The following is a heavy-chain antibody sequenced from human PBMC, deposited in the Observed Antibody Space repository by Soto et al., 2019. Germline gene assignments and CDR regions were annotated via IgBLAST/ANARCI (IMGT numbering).Heavy chain of an antibody. CDR1: GLTFSNYG. J-gene: IGHJ6*02. Sequence: QVQLVESGGGVVQPGRSLRLSCVASGLTFSNYGMHWVRQAPGKGLEWVAVISYDGSDKYYADSVKGRFIISRDHSKTTLYLQMFTLRAEDTAMYYCAKHRVVVAATNYYYGMDVWGQGTTVTVSS. CDR3: AKHRVVVAATNYYYGMDV. CDR2: ISYDGSDK. D-gene: IGHD2-15*01. V-gene: IGHV3-30*18.